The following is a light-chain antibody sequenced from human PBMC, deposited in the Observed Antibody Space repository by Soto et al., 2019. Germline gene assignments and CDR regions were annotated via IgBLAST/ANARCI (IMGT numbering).Light chain of an antibody. Sequence: IVLTQSPGTLSLFPGERATLSCRASQSVTSGYLAWYQQKPGQSPRLLIYGASSRATGIPDRFSGSGSGTDFTLTISRLEPEEVAVYDCQQYGSSPTFGQGTRLEIK. CDR2: GAS. CDR3: QQYGSSPT. V-gene: IGKV3-20*01. J-gene: IGKJ5*01. CDR1: QSVTSGY.